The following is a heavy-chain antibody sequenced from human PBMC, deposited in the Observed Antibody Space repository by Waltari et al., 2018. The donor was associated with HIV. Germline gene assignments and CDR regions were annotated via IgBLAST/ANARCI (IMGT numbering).Heavy chain of an antibody. V-gene: IGHV3-21*01. J-gene: IGHJ6*02. CDR2: ISSSSSYI. CDR1: GFTFVSYR. D-gene: IGHD3-16*01. CDR3: ARDFWGGYYYGMDV. Sequence: EVQLVESGGGRVNPGGSLRLSCADHGFTFVSYRMNWVRQAPGKGLEWVSSISSSSSYIYYADSVKGRFTISRDNAKNSLYLQMNSLRAEDTAVYYCARDFWGGYYYGMDVWGQGTTVTVSS.